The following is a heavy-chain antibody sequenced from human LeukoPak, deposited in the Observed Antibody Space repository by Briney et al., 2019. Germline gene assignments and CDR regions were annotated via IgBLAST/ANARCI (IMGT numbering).Heavy chain of an antibody. CDR2: IYYSGST. Sequence: MPSETLSLTCTVSGGSISSYYWSWIRQPPGKGLEWIGYIYYSGSTNYNPSLKSRVTISVDTSKNQFSLKLSSVTAADTAVYYCASTLLYGYGMDVWGQGTTVTVSS. D-gene: IGHD2-2*02. CDR3: ASTLLYGYGMDV. V-gene: IGHV4-59*01. CDR1: GGSISSYY. J-gene: IGHJ6*02.